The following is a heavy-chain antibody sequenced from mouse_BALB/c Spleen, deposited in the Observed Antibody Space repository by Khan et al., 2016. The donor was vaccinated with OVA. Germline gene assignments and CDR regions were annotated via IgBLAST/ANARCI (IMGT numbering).Heavy chain of an antibody. D-gene: IGHD3-3*01. Sequence: EVQLQESGPGLVKPSQSLSLTCTVTGYSITSDYAWNWIRQFPGNRLEWMGYITYSGRTSYNPSLKSRISITRDTSKNQFFLQLNSVTIDDTATYDCSGGRAYWGQGTLVTVSA. CDR3: SGGRAY. V-gene: IGHV3-2*02. CDR2: ITYSGRT. J-gene: IGHJ3*01. CDR1: GYSITSDYA.